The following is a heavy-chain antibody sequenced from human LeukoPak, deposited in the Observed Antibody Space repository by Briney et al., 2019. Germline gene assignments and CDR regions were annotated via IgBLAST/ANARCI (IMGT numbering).Heavy chain of an antibody. V-gene: IGHV3-48*01. CDR3: ARESPTAYGYVFDY. CDR2: ISSSSSTI. Sequence: GGSLRLSCAASGFTFSSYSMNWVRQAPGKGLEWVSYISSSSSTIYYADSVKGRFTISRDNAKNSLYLQMNSLRAEDTAVYYCARESPTAYGYVFDYWGQGTLVTVSS. D-gene: IGHD5-18*01. CDR1: GFTFSSYS. J-gene: IGHJ4*02.